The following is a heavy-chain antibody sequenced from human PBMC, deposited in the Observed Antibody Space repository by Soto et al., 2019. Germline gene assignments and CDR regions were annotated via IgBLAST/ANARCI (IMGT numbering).Heavy chain of an antibody. Sequence: QVQLQESGPGLVKPSQTLSLTCTVSGSSISSGGYYWSWIRQHPGKGLEWIGSIYYSGSTYYNPYLKSRVTIAVDTSKNQFSLKLSSVTAADTAVYYCARDLGTRGTFDYWGQGTLVTVSS. V-gene: IGHV4-31*03. CDR3: ARDLGTRGTFDY. D-gene: IGHD1-7*01. CDR2: IYYSGST. J-gene: IGHJ4*02. CDR1: GSSISSGGYY.